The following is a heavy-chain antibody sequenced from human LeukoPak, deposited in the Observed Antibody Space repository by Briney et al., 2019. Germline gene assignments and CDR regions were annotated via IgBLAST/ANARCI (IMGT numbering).Heavy chain of an antibody. D-gene: IGHD2-15*01. CDR2: IKSKTDGATT. CDR1: GFTFSNAW. V-gene: IGHV3-15*01. J-gene: IGHJ4*02. Sequence: MSGGSLRLSCAASGFTFSNAWMSWVRQAPGKGLEWVARIKSKTDGATTDYAAPGKGRFTISRDDSKDTLYLQMNSLKTEDTAVYYCTAPFYCSGGSCSDSLVYWGQGTLVTVSS. CDR3: TAPFYCSGGSCSDSLVY.